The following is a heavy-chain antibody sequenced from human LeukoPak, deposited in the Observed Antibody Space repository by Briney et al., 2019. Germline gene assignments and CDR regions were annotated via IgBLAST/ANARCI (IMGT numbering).Heavy chain of an antibody. CDR1: GFTFSGSA. V-gene: IGHV3-73*01. CDR3: TSLTASDYYYYYGMDV. Sequence: GGSLKLSCAASGFTFSGSAMHWVRQASGKGLEWVGRIRSKANCYATAYAASVKGRFTISRDDSKNTAYLQMNSLKTEDTAVYYCTSLTASDYYYYYGMDVWGQGTTVTVSS. J-gene: IGHJ6*02. CDR2: IRSKANCYAT.